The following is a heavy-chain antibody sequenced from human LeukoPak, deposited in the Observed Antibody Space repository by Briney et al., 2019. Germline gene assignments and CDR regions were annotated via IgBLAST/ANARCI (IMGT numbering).Heavy chain of an antibody. D-gene: IGHD6-19*01. J-gene: IGHJ4*02. CDR3: AKGSSSGLSKFDW. Sequence: GGSLTLSYAPSSLTFTSLAMTCARHPPGKRLECVTSIGGRGGATFYADCVEGRFHISRENSKNTLYVHMRSLRVGDRAIYYCAKGSSSGLSKFDWGGEGTLVTVSS. CDR1: SLTFTSLA. V-gene: IGHV3-23*01. CDR2: IGGRGGAT.